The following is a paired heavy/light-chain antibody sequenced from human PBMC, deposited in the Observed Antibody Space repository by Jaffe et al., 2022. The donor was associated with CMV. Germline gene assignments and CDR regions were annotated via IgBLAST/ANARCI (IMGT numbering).Light chain of an antibody. CDR1: SSNIGNSY. CDR2: END. CDR3: GTWDNSLSAGV. V-gene: IGLV1-51*02. Sequence: QSVLTQPPSVSAAPGQKVSISCSGSSSNIGNSYVSWYQQLPGTAPKLLIYENDKRPSGIPDRFSGSKSGTSATLGITGLQTGDEADYYCGTWDNSLSAGVFGGGTKLAVL. J-gene: IGLJ2*01.
Heavy chain of an antibody. Sequence: QLQLQESGPGLVKPSETLSLTCTVSGGSISTDSHYWGWIRQPPGKGLEWIGSIYYTGTTYDNPSLKSRVTISVDTSKNQFSLKLSSVTAADTAVYYCVKHFLQWEQGKMLLYFDYWGQGTPVTVSS. V-gene: IGHV4-39*01. J-gene: IGHJ4*02. CDR1: GGSISTDSHY. CDR2: IYYTGTT. D-gene: IGHD1-26*01. CDR3: VKHFLQWEQGKMLLYFDY.